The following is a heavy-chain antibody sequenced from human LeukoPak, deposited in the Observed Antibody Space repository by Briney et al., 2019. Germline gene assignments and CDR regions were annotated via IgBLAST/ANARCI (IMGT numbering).Heavy chain of an antibody. V-gene: IGHV1-18*01. J-gene: IGHJ4*02. CDR3: ARDPPHSSGPTSPCFEY. D-gene: IGHD6-19*01. CDR2: VSTYNGNT. Sequence: GASVKVSCMASGYTFTSYGISWVRQAPGQGPEWMGWVSTYNGNTNYAQKFQGRVTMTTDASTSTAYMELRSLRADDTAVYYCARDPPHSSGPTSPCFEYWGQGTLVTVSS. CDR1: GYTFTSYG.